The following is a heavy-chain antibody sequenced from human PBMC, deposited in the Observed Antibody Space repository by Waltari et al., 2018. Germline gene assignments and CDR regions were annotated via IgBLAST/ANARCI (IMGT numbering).Heavy chain of an antibody. D-gene: IGHD1-26*01. CDR2: ISYDGSNK. Sequence: QVQLVESGGGVVQPGRSLRLSCAASGFTFSSYGMHWVRQAPGKGLEWVAVISYDGSNKYYADSVKGRFTISRDNSKNTLYLQMNSLRAEDTAVYYCAKVLYSGTPGDAFDIWGQGTMVTVSS. J-gene: IGHJ3*02. CDR3: AKVLYSGTPGDAFDI. CDR1: GFTFSSYG. V-gene: IGHV3-30*18.